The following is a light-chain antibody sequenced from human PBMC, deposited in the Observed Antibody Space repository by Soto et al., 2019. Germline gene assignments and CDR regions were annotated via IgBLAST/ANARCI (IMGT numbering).Light chain of an antibody. CDR3: HQYYNWPYT. CDR2: GAS. V-gene: IGKV3-15*01. J-gene: IGKJ2*01. CDR1: QSVSSN. Sequence: EIVMTQSPATLSVSPGERATLSCRASQSVSSNLAWYQQKPGQAPRLLIYGASTRATGIPARFSGSGSGTEFTLTISSLQSEDFAIYYCHQYYNWPYTFGQGTMLGIK.